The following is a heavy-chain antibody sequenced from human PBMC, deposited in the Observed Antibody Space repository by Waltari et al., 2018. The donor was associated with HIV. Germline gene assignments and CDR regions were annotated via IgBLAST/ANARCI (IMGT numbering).Heavy chain of an antibody. CDR1: TFWIRRSW. D-gene: IGHD1-26*01. J-gene: IGHJ6*02. Sequence: EALLVQSGGGVVRRGGSLRLPCEGSTFWIRRSWTFWLLQASGKGLEWVANINQEATKKNYADSVKGRFSVSRDNGKYSVFLEMNRLRVQDTAVYFCARGDQWGLFMDSYYGLDVWGRGTTVIVSS. CDR2: INQEATKK. CDR3: ARGDQWGLFMDSYYGLDV. V-gene: IGHV3-7*01.